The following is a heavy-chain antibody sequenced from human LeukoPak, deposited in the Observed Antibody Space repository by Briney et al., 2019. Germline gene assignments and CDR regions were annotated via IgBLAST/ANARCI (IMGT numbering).Heavy chain of an antibody. V-gene: IGHV5-51*01. CDR1: GYSFTSYW. CDR2: IYPGDSDT. J-gene: IGHJ6*03. CDR3: ARLPKYCSSTSCPRKYYYYMDV. Sequence: RGESLKISCKGSGYSFTSYWIGWVRQMPGKGLEWMGIIYPGDSDTRYSPSFQGQVTISADKSISTAYLQWSSLKASDTAMYYCARLPKYCSSTSCPRKYYYYMDVWGKGTTVTVSS. D-gene: IGHD2-2*01.